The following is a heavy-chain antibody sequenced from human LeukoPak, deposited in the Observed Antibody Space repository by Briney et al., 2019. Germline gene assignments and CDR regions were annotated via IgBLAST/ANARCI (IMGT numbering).Heavy chain of an antibody. CDR2: ISAYNGNT. CDR1: GYTFTSYG. D-gene: IGHD2-2*01. CDR3: ARDLRTSGDQLLHTPRDY. J-gene: IGHJ4*02. Sequence: ASVKVSCKASGYTFTSYGISWVRQAPGQGLEWMGWISAYNGNTNYAQKLQGRVTMTTDTSTSTAYMELRSLRSDDTAVYYCARDLRTSGDQLLHTPRDYWGQGTLVTVSS. V-gene: IGHV1-18*01.